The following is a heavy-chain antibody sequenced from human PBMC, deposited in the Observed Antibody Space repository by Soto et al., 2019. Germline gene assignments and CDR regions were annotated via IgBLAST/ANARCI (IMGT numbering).Heavy chain of an antibody. J-gene: IGHJ4*02. CDR3: VHLLTGGRFDS. Sequence: QITLKESGPSLVKPTETLTLTCTFSGFSLSSSGVGVAWIRQPPGKPLEWLALIYWDDDKYTSPSLKSRITITKDTSKNQVVLLMTNMDPVDTATYFCVHLLTGGRFDSWGQGTLVTVSS. V-gene: IGHV2-5*02. D-gene: IGHD3-16*01. CDR2: IYWDDDK. CDR1: GFSLSSSGVG.